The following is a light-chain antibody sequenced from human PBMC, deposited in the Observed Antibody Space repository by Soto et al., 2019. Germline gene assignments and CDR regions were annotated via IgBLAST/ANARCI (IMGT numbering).Light chain of an antibody. J-gene: IGKJ1*01. V-gene: IGKV3-15*01. CDR3: QQYNNWPPPCT. Sequence: EIVMTQSPATLSVSPGERATLSCRASQSVSSNLAWYQQTPGQAPRLLIYGASTRATGIPARFSGSGFGTEFTLTITSLQSEDFALYYCQQYNNWPPPCTFGQGTKVE. CDR1: QSVSSN. CDR2: GAS.